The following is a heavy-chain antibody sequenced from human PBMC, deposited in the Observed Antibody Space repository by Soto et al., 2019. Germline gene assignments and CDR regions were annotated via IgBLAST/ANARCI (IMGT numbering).Heavy chain of an antibody. D-gene: IGHD6-6*01. CDR2: TYYRSKWYN. CDR1: GDSVSSNSAA. J-gene: IGHJ6*02. Sequence: LQNLSLNWAISGDSVSSNSAAWNWIRQSPSRGLEWLGRTYYRSKWYNDYAVSVKSRITINPDTSKNQFSLQLNSVTPEDTAVYYCARDQISHSSSSPSAYYYYYYGMDVWGQGTTVTVSS. V-gene: IGHV6-1*01. CDR3: ARDQISHSSSSPSAYYYYYYGMDV.